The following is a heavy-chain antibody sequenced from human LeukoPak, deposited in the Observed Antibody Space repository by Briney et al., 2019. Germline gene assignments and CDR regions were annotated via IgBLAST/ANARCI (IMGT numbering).Heavy chain of an antibody. CDR1: GFTFSSYS. J-gene: IGHJ3*02. CDR2: ISSSSSYI. Sequence: PGGSLRLSCAASGFTFSSYSMNWVRQAPGKGLGWVSSISSSSSYIYYADSVKGRFTISRDNAKNSLYLQMNSLRAEDTAVYYCARARSWSDAFDIWGQGTVVTVSS. V-gene: IGHV3-21*01. D-gene: IGHD6-13*01. CDR3: ARARSWSDAFDI.